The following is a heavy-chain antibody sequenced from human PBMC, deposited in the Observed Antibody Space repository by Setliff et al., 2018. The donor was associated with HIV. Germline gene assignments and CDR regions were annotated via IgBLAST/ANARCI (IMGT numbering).Heavy chain of an antibody. Sequence: SETLSLTCAVYGGSLSGYHWSWIRQSPGKGLEWIGEINHSGSTNYNPSLKSRVIISIDTSKKQFSLKLTSVTATDTATYYCAAPRGMSTILVYWGQGSLVTVSS. CDR2: INHSGST. CDR3: AAPRGMSTILVY. D-gene: IGHD3-9*01. CDR1: GGSLSGYH. J-gene: IGHJ4*02. V-gene: IGHV4-34*01.